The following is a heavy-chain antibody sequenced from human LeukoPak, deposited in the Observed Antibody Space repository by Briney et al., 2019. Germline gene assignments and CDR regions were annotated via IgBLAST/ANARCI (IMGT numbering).Heavy chain of an antibody. J-gene: IGHJ4*02. Sequence: GGSLRLSCSTSGFTFSNHFMHWVRRAPGKGLEYVSSIGPNGASTLYADSVKGRFTISRDNSKNALYLQLTSLRLEDTALYYCVKDLTGTWSFDYWGQGTLVTVSS. CDR3: VKDLTGTWSFDY. CDR1: GFTFSNHF. D-gene: IGHD3-9*01. CDR2: IGPNGAST. V-gene: IGHV3-64D*06.